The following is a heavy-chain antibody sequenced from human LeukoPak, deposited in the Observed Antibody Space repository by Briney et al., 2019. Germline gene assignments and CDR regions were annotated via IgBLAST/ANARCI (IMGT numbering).Heavy chain of an antibody. D-gene: IGHD1-26*01. CDR3: AKDLAGSGSYSFDY. J-gene: IGHJ4*02. V-gene: IGHV4-30-2*01. CDR1: GGSISSGDYS. Sequence: SETLSLTCAVSGGSISSGDYSWGWIRQPPGKGLEFIGYIYHSGSAYYNPTLTSRVTISVDRSKNQFSLKLTSVTAADTAVYYCAKDLAGSGSYSFDYWGQGALVTVSS. CDR2: IYHSGSA.